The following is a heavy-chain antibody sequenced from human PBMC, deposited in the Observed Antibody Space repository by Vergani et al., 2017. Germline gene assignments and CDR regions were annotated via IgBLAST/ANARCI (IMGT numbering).Heavy chain of an antibody. CDR2: IYTSGST. D-gene: IGHD3-10*01. J-gene: IGHJ4*02. CDR1: GGSISSGSYY. Sequence: QVQLQESGPGLVKPSQTLSLSCTVSGGSISSGSYYWSWIRQPAGKGLELIGRIYTSGSTYYNPSLKSRVTISVDTSKNQFSLKLSSVTAADTAVYYCARGDGSGSYPGYWGQGTLVTVSS. CDR3: ARGDGSGSYPGY. V-gene: IGHV4-61*02.